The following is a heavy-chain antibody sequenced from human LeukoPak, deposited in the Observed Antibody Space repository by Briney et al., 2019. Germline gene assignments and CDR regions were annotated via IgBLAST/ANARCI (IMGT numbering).Heavy chain of an antibody. CDR3: ARGRDEYKGGNY. CDR2: IHPSGST. CDR1: GGSFSGYY. D-gene: IGHD5-24*01. J-gene: IGHJ4*02. V-gene: IGHV4-34*01. Sequence: PSEALSLSCAVYGGSFSGYYLSWIRQPPGEGLEWIGEIHPSGSTNYSSSLESRVTISLDTSKNQFSLKLSSVTAADTAVYYCARGRDEYKGGNYWGQGTLVTVSS.